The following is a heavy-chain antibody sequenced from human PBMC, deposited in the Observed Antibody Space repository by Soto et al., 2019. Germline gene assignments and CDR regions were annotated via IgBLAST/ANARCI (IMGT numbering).Heavy chain of an antibody. Sequence: SQTLSLTCAISGDSVSSNSAAWNWIRQSPSRGLEWLGRTYYRSKWYNDYAVSVKSRITINQDTSKNQFSLQLNSVTPEDTAVYYCAREVRFGELLPYGMDVWGQGTTVTVSS. D-gene: IGHD3-10*01. CDR2: TYYRSKWYN. V-gene: IGHV6-1*01. CDR1: GDSVSSNSAA. J-gene: IGHJ6*02. CDR3: AREVRFGELLPYGMDV.